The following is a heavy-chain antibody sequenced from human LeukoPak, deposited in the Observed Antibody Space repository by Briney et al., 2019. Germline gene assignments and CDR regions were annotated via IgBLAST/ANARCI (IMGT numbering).Heavy chain of an antibody. Sequence: GGSLRLSCAASGFTVSTNYMSWVRQAPGKGLEWVSVIYSSGSTYYADSVKGRFTIFRDNSKNTLYLQMNSLRAEDTAVYYCARLVIINYFDYWGQGTLVTVSS. CDR1: GFTVSTNY. CDR3: ARLVIINYFDY. V-gene: IGHV3-66*02. CDR2: IYSSGST. J-gene: IGHJ4*02. D-gene: IGHD3-9*01.